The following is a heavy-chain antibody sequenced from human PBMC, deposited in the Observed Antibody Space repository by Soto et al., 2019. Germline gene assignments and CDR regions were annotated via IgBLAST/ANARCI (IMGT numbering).Heavy chain of an antibody. J-gene: IGHJ4*02. CDR3: AREYYVWGSYRYMDY. D-gene: IGHD3-16*02. V-gene: IGHV3-33*01. CDR2: IWYDGSNK. Sequence: GKGLEWVAVIWYDGSNKYYADSVKGRFTISRDNSKNTLYLQMNSLRAEDTAVYYCAREYYVWGSYRYMDYWGQGTLVTVSS.